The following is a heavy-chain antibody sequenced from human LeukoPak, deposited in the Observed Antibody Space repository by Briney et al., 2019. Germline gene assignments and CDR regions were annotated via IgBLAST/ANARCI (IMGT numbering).Heavy chain of an antibody. Sequence: SETPSLTCTVSGDSISSSSYYWGWIRQPPGRGLEWIGSIYYSGSTYYNPSLKSRVTISVDTSKNQFSLKLSSVTAADTAVYYCARRSSSWKFDYWGQGTLVTVSS. V-gene: IGHV4-39*01. CDR3: ARRSSSWKFDY. CDR2: IYYSGST. J-gene: IGHJ4*02. CDR1: GDSISSSSYY. D-gene: IGHD6-13*01.